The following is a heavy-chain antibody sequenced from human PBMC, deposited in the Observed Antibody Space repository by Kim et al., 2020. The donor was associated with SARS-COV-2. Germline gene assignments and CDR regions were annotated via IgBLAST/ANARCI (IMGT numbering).Heavy chain of an antibody. V-gene: IGHV3-21*01. D-gene: IGHD2-2*01. CDR3: VTGSGYCSGSSCYHLAY. CDR2: ISSSSTFL. CDR1: GFSFSRNT. J-gene: IGHJ4*02. Sequence: GGSLRLSCATSGFSFSRNTMNWVRQAPGKGLDWVSSISSSSTFLYYSDSVKGRFTISRDNAKNSLYLQMNSLRAEDTAVYYCVTGSGYCSGSSCYHLAYWGQGTLVTVSS.